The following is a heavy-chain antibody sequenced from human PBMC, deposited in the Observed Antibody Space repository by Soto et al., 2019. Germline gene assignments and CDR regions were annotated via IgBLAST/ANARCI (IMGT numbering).Heavy chain of an antibody. CDR3: AYSDGYEIFDP. V-gene: IGHV2-5*01. D-gene: IGHD5-12*01. J-gene: IGHJ5*02. Sequence: QITLKESGPTLVKPTQTLTLTCTFSGFSLSNSGEGVAWIRQPPGQALEWLALIYWNDDKRFSPSLRGRLTITKDTSKNQVVLTMTNMDPVDTGTYFCAYSDGYEIFDPGGQGTLVTVSS. CDR2: IYWNDDK. CDR1: GFSLSNSGEG.